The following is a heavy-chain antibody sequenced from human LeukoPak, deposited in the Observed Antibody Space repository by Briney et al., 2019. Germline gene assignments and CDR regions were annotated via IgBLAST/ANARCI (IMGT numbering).Heavy chain of an antibody. CDR2: ISSSSSTI. Sequence: GGSLRLSCAASGVTFSSYSMNWVRQAPGKGLEWVSYISSSSSTIYYADSVKGRFTISRDNAKNSLYLQMNSLRAEDTAVYYCARDLPYAYGDYGSWFDPWGQGTLVTVSS. J-gene: IGHJ5*02. CDR1: GVTFSSYS. CDR3: ARDLPYAYGDYGSWFDP. D-gene: IGHD4-17*01. V-gene: IGHV3-48*04.